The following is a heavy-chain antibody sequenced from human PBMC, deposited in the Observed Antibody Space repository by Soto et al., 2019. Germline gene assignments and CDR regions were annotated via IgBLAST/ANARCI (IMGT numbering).Heavy chain of an antibody. CDR1: GFTFSSYS. CDR3: ASHDSTDAFDI. V-gene: IGHV3-21*01. J-gene: IGHJ3*02. CDR2: ISSSSSYI. D-gene: IGHD3-3*01. Sequence: GGSLRLSCAASGFTFSSYSMNWVRQAPGKGLEWVSSISSSSSYIYYADSVKGRFTISRDNAKNSLYLQMNSLRAEDTAVYYCASHDSTDAFDIWGQGTMVTVSS.